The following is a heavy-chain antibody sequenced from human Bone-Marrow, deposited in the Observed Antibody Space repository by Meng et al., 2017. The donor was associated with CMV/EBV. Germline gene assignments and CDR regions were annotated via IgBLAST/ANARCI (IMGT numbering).Heavy chain of an antibody. CDR1: GFTFSSYS. D-gene: IGHD6-6*01. CDR2: ISSSSSYI. J-gene: IGHJ6*02. CDR3: AKDIFGSSRYYYYGMDV. Sequence: GGSLRLSCAASGFTFSSYSMNWVRQAPGKGLEWVSSISSSSSYIYYADSVKGRFTISRDNSKNTLYLQMNSLRAEDTAVYYCAKDIFGSSRYYYYGMDVWGQGTTVTVSS. V-gene: IGHV3-21*01.